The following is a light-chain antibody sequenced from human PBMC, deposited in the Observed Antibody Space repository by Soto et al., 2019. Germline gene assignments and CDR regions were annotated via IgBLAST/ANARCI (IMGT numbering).Light chain of an antibody. CDR1: NSDIGAYDY. Sequence: QSALTQPASVSGSPGQSITISCTGSNSDIGAYDYVSWYQQHPGKPPTLLIYEVTFRPSGVPNRFSGSKSGNTATLTISGLLTEDEADYYCQSYDSDFVVFGGGTKVTVL. CDR2: EVT. CDR3: QSYDSDFVV. J-gene: IGLJ2*01. V-gene: IGLV2-14*01.